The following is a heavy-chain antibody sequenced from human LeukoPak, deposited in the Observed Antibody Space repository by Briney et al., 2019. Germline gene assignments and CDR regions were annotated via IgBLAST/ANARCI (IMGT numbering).Heavy chain of an antibody. Sequence: EASVKVSCKASGYTFTGYYMHWVRQAPGQGLEWMGWINPNSGGTNYAQKFQGRVTMTRDTSISTAYMELSRLRSDDTAVYYCATAGTTFYYYYYGMDVWGQGTTVTVSS. CDR1: GYTFTGYY. CDR2: INPNSGGT. J-gene: IGHJ6*02. D-gene: IGHD6-13*01. V-gene: IGHV1-2*02. CDR3: ATAGTTFYYYYYGMDV.